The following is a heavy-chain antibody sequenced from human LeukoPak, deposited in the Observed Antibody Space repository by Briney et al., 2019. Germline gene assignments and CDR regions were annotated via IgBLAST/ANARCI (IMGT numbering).Heavy chain of an antibody. J-gene: IGHJ2*01. CDR3: ARGIARHWYFDL. Sequence: SETLSLTCAVYGGSLSGYYWSWIRQPPGKGLEWIGEINHSGSTNYNPSLKSRVTISVDTSKNQFSLKLSSVTAADTAVYYCARGIARHWYFDLWGRGTLVTVSS. CDR1: GGSLSGYY. CDR2: INHSGST. D-gene: IGHD6-13*01. V-gene: IGHV4-34*01.